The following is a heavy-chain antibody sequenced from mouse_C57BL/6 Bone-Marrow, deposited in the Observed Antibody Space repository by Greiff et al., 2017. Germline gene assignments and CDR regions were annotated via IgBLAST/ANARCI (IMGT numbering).Heavy chain of an antibody. J-gene: IGHJ2*01. CDR2: IYPRSGNT. Sequence: VQLQQSGAELARPGASVKLSCKASGYTFTSYGISWVKQRTGQGLEWIGEIYPRSGNTYYNEKFKGKATLTADKSSSTAYMELRSLTSEDSAVYFCAREGDYYGSSSFDYWGQGTTLTVSS. D-gene: IGHD1-1*01. CDR3: AREGDYYGSSSFDY. CDR1: GYTFTSYG. V-gene: IGHV1-81*01.